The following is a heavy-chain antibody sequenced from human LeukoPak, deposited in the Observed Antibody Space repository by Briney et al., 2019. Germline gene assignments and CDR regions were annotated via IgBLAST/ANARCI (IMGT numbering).Heavy chain of an antibody. CDR3: ARGRSPRGYYYGMDV. V-gene: IGHV3-64*02. Sequence: GGSLRLSCAASGFSFSSYVMHWVRQAPGKGLEYVSAISSNGGETYYADSVKGRFTISRDNSKNALYLQMGSLRVEDMVVYYCARGRSPRGYYYGMDVWGQGTTVTVSS. CDR2: ISSNGGET. J-gene: IGHJ6*02. D-gene: IGHD1-26*01. CDR1: GFSFSSYV.